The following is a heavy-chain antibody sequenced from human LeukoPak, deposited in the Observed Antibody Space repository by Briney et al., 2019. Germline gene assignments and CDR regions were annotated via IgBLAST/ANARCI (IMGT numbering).Heavy chain of an antibody. V-gene: IGHV1-18*01. CDR2: ISAYDGGT. CDR1: GYSFTSYA. J-gene: IGHJ6*02. D-gene: IGHD6-13*01. CDR3: ARDPLTSTWSPYYFTLDV. Sequence: ASVKVSCKASGYSFTSYAYNWVRQAPGQGLEWMGWISAYDGGTKYAQDLQGRATMTTDTSTRTAYMELTRLTSDDTAVYYCARDPLTSTWSPYYFTLDVWGQGTTVSVSS.